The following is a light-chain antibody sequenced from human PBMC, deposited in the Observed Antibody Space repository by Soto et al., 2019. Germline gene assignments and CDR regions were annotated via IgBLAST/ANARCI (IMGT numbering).Light chain of an antibody. Sequence: QSVLTQPPSASGTPGQRVTISCSGSSSNIGSNSVNWYQQVPGTAPKILIYSNSQRPSGVPDRFSGSKSGTSASLAISGLQSEDEADYYCGVWDDSVNVRYLFVTGTKVTVL. J-gene: IGLJ1*01. CDR2: SNS. V-gene: IGLV1-44*01. CDR1: SSNIGSNS. CDR3: GVWDDSVNVRYL.